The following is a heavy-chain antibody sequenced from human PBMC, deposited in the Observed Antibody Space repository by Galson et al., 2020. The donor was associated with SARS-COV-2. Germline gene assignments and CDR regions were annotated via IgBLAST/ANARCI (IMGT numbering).Heavy chain of an antibody. J-gene: IGHJ3*02. CDR3: AHSLVGFCSSTGCYLSAFDI. CDR1: GFSLSTSGVG. V-gene: IGHV2-5*02. Sequence: SGPTLVKPTQTLTLTCTFSGFSLSTSGVGVGWIRQPPGKALEWLALIYWDDDKRYSPSLKSRLTITKDTSKNQVVLTMTNMDPVDTATYYCAHSLVGFCSSTGCYLSAFDIWGQGTMVTVSS. D-gene: IGHD2-2*01. CDR2: IYWDDDK.